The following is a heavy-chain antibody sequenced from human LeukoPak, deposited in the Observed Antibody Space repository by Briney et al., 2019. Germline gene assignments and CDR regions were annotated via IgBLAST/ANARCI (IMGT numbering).Heavy chain of an antibody. D-gene: IGHD1-26*01. V-gene: IGHV3-30*03. CDR3: AREPSRGDY. Sequence: GRSLRLSCAASGFTFSNYGMHWVRQAPGKGLEWVAVISSDGSKKYYTDSVKGRFTISRDNSKNTLYLQMNSLRAEDTAVYYCAREPSRGDYWGQGTLVTVSS. J-gene: IGHJ4*02. CDR2: ISSDGSKK. CDR1: GFTFSNYG.